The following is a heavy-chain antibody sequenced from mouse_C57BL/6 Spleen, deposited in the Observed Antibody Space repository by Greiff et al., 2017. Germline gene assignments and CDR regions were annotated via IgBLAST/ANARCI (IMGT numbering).Heavy chain of an antibody. CDR3: PITTVREYYFDY. CDR1: GFNIKDYY. D-gene: IGHD1-1*01. CDR2: IDPEDGDT. J-gene: IGHJ2*01. V-gene: IGHV14-1*01. Sequence: VQLKQSGAELVRPGASVTLSCTASGFNIKDYYMHWVKQRPEQGLEWIGRIDPEDGDTEYAPKFQGKATMTADTSSNTAYLQLSSLTSEDTAVYYWPITTVREYYFDYWGQGTTLTVSS.